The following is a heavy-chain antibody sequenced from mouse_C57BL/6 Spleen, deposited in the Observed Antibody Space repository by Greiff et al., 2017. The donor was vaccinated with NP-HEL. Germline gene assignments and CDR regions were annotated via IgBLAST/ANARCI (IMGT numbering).Heavy chain of an antibody. D-gene: IGHD2-4*01. J-gene: IGHJ3*01. Sequence: VKLVESGPGLVAPSQSLSITCTVSGFSLTSYGVDWVRQSPGQGLEWLGVIWGVGGTNYKSDLKSRLSISKDNSKSQVFLKMNSLQTDDTAMYYCATIYYDHGAYWGQGTLVTVSA. CDR2: IWGVGGT. CDR1: GFSLTSYG. CDR3: ATIYYDHGAY. V-gene: IGHV2-6*01.